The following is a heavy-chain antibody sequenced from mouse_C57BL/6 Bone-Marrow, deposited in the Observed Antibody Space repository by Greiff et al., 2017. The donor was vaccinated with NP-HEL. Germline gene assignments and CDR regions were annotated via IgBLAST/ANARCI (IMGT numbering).Heavy chain of an antibody. CDR2: SRNKANDYTT. CDR1: GFTFSDFY. D-gene: IGHD1-1*01. J-gene: IGHJ1*03. CDR3: ARDYYYGSSWYFDV. Sequence: EVKVVESGGGLVQSGRSLRLSCATSGFTFSDFYMEWVRQAPGKGLEWIAASRNKANDYTTEYSASVKGRFIVSRDTAQSILYLQMNARRAEDTAIYYGARDYYYGSSWYFDVWGTGTTVTVSS. V-gene: IGHV7-1*01.